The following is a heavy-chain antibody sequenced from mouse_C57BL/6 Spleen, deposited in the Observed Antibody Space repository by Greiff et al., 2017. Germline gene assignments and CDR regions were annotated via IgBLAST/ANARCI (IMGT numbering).Heavy chain of an antibody. CDR3: ARGHYGNPFDY. Sequence: VHVKQSGPELVKPGASVKISCKASGYSFTDYNMNWVKQSNGKSLEWIGVINPNYGTTSYNQKFKCKATLTVDQSSSTAYMQLNSLTSEDSAVYYCARGHYGNPFDYWGQGTTLTVSS. D-gene: IGHD2-1*01. J-gene: IGHJ2*01. CDR1: GYSFTDYN. V-gene: IGHV1-39*01. CDR2: INPNYGTT.